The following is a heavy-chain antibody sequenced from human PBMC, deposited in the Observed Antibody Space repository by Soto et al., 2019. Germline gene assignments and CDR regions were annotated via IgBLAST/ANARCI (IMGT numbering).Heavy chain of an antibody. CDR3: ARAPGYYGMDV. Sequence: ASVKVSCKASGYTFTSYYMHWVRQAPGQGLEWMGIINPSGGSTSYTQKFQGRVTMTRDTYTTTVYMELSSLRSEDTAVYYCARAPGYYGMDVGGQGTTVTVSS. V-gene: IGHV1-46*01. CDR1: GYTFTSYY. J-gene: IGHJ6*02. CDR2: INPSGGST.